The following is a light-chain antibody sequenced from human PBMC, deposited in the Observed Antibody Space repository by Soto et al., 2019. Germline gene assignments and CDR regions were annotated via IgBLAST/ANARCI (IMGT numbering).Light chain of an antibody. J-gene: IGKJ1*01. Sequence: DIQMTQSPSTLSASVGDRVTITCRASENIGGWLAWYQQKPGRAPKLLIYKASNLENGGPSRFSGSGSGTEFTLTISSLQPDDFATYYCQQCKNYPPWTFGQGTKIEVK. CDR1: ENIGGW. CDR2: KAS. V-gene: IGKV1-5*03. CDR3: QQCKNYPPWT.